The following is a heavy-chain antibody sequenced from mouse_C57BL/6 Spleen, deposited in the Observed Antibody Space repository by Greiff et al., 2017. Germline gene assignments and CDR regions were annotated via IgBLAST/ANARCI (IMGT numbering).Heavy chain of an antibody. D-gene: IGHD2-4*01. V-gene: IGHV1-69*01. CDR2: IDPSDSYT. J-gene: IGHJ2*01. CDR1: GYTFTSYW. CDR3: ARRVDYDGDY. Sequence: QVQLQQPGAELVMPGASVKLSCKASGYTFTSYWMHWVKQRPGQGLEWIGEIDPSDSYTNYNQKFKGKSTLTVDKSSSTAYMQLSSLTSEDSAVYYCARRVDYDGDYWGQGTTLTVSS.